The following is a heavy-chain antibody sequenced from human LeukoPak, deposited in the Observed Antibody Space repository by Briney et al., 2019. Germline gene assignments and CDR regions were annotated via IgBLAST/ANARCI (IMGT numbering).Heavy chain of an antibody. CDR2: IYSSGTT. J-gene: IGHJ4*02. D-gene: IGHD3-16*01. V-gene: IGHV4-4*09. Sequence: SETLSLTCTVSGGSISRYYWSWIRQPPGKGLEWVGYIYSSGTTKDNPSLKSRATISIDTSKSQLSLSLSSVSAADRAVYYCARRVPGAKLGEYVAYYFDHWGQGTLVTVSS. CDR3: ARRVPGAKLGEYVAYYFDH. CDR1: GGSISRYY.